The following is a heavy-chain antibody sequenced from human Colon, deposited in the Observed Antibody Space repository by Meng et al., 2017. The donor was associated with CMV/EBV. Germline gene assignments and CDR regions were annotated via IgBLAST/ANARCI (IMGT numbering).Heavy chain of an antibody. CDR2: IGPSSTYI. D-gene: IGHD3-10*01. CDR1: QFIFSDYS. V-gene: IGHV3-21*01. J-gene: IGHJ4*02. Sequence: GGSLRLSCAASQFIFSDYSIHWVRQAPGKGPEWVSSIGPSSTYIYYADSVRGRFTISRDNAKNSLYLQMKSLRVEDTAVYYCASWLGGSMSGFLDFWGQGTLVTVSS. CDR3: ASWLGGSMSGFLDF.